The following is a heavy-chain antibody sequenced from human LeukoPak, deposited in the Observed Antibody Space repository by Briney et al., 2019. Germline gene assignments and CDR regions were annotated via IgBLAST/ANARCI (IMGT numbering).Heavy chain of an antibody. CDR1: GGSISSSSYY. J-gene: IGHJ4*02. D-gene: IGHD5-18*01. CDR2: IYYSGST. V-gene: IGHV4-61*05. CDR3: ARWGYSYGFFDY. Sequence: SETLSLTCTVSGGSISSSSYYWGWIRQPPGKGLEWIGYIYYSGSTNYNPSLKSRVTISVDTSKNQFSLKLSSVTAADTAVYYCARWGYSYGFFDYWGQGTLVTVSS.